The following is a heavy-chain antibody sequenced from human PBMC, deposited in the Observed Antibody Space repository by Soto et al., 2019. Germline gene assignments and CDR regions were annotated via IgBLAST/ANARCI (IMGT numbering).Heavy chain of an antibody. J-gene: IGHJ6*02. D-gene: IGHD3-3*01. CDR2: IYSGGST. CDR1: GFTVSSNY. V-gene: IGHV3-66*01. Sequence: EVQLVESGGGLVQPGGSLRLSCAASGFTVSSNYMSWVRQAPGKGLEWVSVIYSGGSTYYADSVKGRFTISRDNSKNTLYLQMNSLRAEDTAVYYCARDGSDFWTLNYSYYGMDVWGQGTTVTVSS. CDR3: ARDGSDFWTLNYSYYGMDV.